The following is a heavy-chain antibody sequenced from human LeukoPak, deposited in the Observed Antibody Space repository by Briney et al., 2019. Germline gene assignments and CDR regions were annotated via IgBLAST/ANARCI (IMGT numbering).Heavy chain of an antibody. CDR2: ISAYNGNT. J-gene: IGHJ3*02. V-gene: IGHV1-18*01. Sequence: AASVKVSCKASGYTFTSYGISWVRQAPGQGLEWMGWISAYNGNTNYAQKLQGRVTMTTDTSTSTAYMELRSLRSEDTAVYYCARPTYCGGDCYSVHDAFDIWGQGTMVTVSS. CDR1: GYTFTSYG. D-gene: IGHD2-21*02. CDR3: ARPTYCGGDCYSVHDAFDI.